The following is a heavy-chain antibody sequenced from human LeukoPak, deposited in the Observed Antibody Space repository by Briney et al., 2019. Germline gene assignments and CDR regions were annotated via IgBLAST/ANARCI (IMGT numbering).Heavy chain of an antibody. Sequence: ASVKVSCKASGYTFTGYYMHWVRQAPGQGLEWMGWINPNSGGTNYAQKFQGRVTMTEDTSTDTAYMELSSLRSEDTAVYYCATAVDTAMVKNYYYYYYMDVWGKGTTVTVSS. J-gene: IGHJ6*03. V-gene: IGHV1-2*02. D-gene: IGHD5-18*01. CDR2: INPNSGGT. CDR3: ATAVDTAMVKNYYYYYYMDV. CDR1: GYTFTGYY.